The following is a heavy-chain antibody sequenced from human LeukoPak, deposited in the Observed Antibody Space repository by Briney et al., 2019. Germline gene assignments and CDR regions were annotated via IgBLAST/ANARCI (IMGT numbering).Heavy chain of an antibody. CDR3: ARVTKYDNSRNNYYMDV. J-gene: IGHJ6*03. V-gene: IGHV4-39*06. CDR1: DGSTTGTRYY. Sequence: SETLSLTCTVSDGSTTGTRYYWGWFRQTPGKGPEWIGNINYRGAVYYNPSLRSRATISPDTSKNQFPLRLTSVTAADTAVYFCARVTKYDNSRNNYYMDVWGKGTTVTVSS. D-gene: IGHD4-17*01. CDR2: INYRGAV.